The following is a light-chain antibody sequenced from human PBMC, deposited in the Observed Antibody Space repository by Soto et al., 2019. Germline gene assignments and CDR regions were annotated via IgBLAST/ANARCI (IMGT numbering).Light chain of an antibody. CDR1: QSVEIN. V-gene: IGKV3-15*01. CDR3: QQYRNWPRT. CDR2: GAS. J-gene: IGKJ1*01. Sequence: EIVLTQSPGTLSVSPGDRVTLSCRASQSVEINLAWYQQRAGQAPRLLVYGASTKATDKPGRFSGRGSGTEFTLTINTLQSEDFAVDYCQQYRNWPRTFGQGTKVEIK.